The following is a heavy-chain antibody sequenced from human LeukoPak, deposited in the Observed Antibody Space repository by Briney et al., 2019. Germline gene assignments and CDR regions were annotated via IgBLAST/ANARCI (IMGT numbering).Heavy chain of an antibody. V-gene: IGHV4-59*08. CDR1: GGSISSYY. D-gene: IGHD1-7*01. CDR3: ARQKSWNYDP. Sequence: SDTLSLTCTVSGGSISSYYWSWIRQPPGHGLEWIGYIYNSGSANYNPSLKSRFTISVDTSKNQVSLKLTSVTAADTAVYYCARQKSWNYDPWGQGTLVTVSS. CDR2: IYNSGSA. J-gene: IGHJ5*02.